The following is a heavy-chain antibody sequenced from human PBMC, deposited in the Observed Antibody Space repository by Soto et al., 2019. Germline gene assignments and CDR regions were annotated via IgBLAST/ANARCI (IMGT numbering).Heavy chain of an antibody. CDR3: AKRTVGWYFDL. V-gene: IGHV3-23*01. D-gene: IGHD4-17*01. J-gene: IGHJ2*01. CDR1: GFTFSSYA. CDR2: ISGRGGST. Sequence: EVQLLESGGGLVQPGGSLRLSCAASGFTFSSYAMNWVRQAPGKGLEWVSVISGRGGSTYYADAVTCRFTISRDNSKYTLYLQMNSLRAEDTAVYYCAKRTVGWYFDLCGRGTLITVSS.